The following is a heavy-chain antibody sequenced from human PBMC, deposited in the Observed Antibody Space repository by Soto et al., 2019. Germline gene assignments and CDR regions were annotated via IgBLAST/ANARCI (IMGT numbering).Heavy chain of an antibody. Sequence: SETLSLTCTVSGGSISSYYWSWIRQPPGKGLEWIGYIYYSGSTNYNPSLKSRVTISVDTSKNQFSLKLSSVTAADTAVYYCARDRRLEYCSGGSCYGRAIGLWGRGTLVTVSS. D-gene: IGHD2-15*01. CDR3: ARDRRLEYCSGGSCYGRAIGL. J-gene: IGHJ2*01. V-gene: IGHV4-59*01. CDR1: GGSISSYY. CDR2: IYYSGST.